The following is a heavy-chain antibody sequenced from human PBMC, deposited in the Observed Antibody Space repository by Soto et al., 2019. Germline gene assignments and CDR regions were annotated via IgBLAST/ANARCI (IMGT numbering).Heavy chain of an antibody. CDR2: MWFDGSKQ. CDR1: GFSFSRYG. CDR3: ARVAYYCASRGSFF. V-gene: IGHV3-33*01. J-gene: IGHJ4*02. Sequence: PGGSLRLSCVRSGFSFSRYGFHWVRQAPGKGLEWVAVMWFDGSKQYYVDSVKGRFTISRDNSKNTLYLQMNSLRAEDTAVYYCARVAYYCASRGSFFWGQGTLLTVSS. D-gene: IGHD3-22*01.